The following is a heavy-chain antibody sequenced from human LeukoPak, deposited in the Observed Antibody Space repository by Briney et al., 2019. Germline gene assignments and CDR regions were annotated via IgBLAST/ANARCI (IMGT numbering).Heavy chain of an antibody. Sequence: PGGSLRLSCAASGFTLSYYGMHWVRQAPGKGLEWVAFIENDESDKYYADSVKGRFTISRDNSKNTLYLQMNSLRAEDTAVYYCAKDGYCGGGTCYPKHFDYWGQGTLVTVSS. CDR1: GFTLSYYG. CDR3: AKDGYCGGGTCYPKHFDY. V-gene: IGHV3-30*02. D-gene: IGHD2-15*01. CDR2: IENDESDK. J-gene: IGHJ4*02.